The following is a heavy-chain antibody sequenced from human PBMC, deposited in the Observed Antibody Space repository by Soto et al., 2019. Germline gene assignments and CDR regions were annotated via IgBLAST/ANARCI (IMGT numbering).Heavy chain of an antibody. CDR1: GFTFSSYG. V-gene: IGHV3-33*01. J-gene: IGHJ6*02. CDR2: IWYDGSNK. D-gene: IGHD1-1*01. CDR3: AREGGRASDPIYYYYYGMDV. Sequence: LRLSCAAPGFTFSSYGMHWVRQAPGKGLEWVAVIWYDGSNKYYADSVKGRFTISRDNSKNTLYLQMNSLRAEDTAVYYCAREGGRASDPIYYYYYGMDVWGQGTTVTVSS.